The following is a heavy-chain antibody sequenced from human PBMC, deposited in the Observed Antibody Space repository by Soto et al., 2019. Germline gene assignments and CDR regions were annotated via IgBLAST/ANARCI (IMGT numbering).Heavy chain of an antibody. CDR1: GFTFSSYA. V-gene: IGHV3-30-3*01. D-gene: IGHD3-10*01. CDR2: ISYDGSNK. Sequence: PGGSLRLSCAASGFTFSSYAMHWVRQAPGKGLEWVAVISYDGSNKYYADSVKGRFTISRDNSKNTLYLQMNSLRAEDTAVYYCARDPNILWFGELIYLDYWGQGTLVTVSS. J-gene: IGHJ4*02. CDR3: ARDPNILWFGELIYLDY.